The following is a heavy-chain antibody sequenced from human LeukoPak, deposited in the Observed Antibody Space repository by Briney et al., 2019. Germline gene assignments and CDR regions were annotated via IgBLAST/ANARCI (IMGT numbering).Heavy chain of an antibody. Sequence: SETLSLTCTVSGGSISSSSYYWGWIRQPPGKGLEWIGSIHYSGSTNYNPSLKSRVTTSVDTSKNQFSLKLSSVTAADTAVYYCARGYCSGGSCYSYYYYNYMDVWGKGTTVTVSS. V-gene: IGHV4-39*07. J-gene: IGHJ6*03. D-gene: IGHD2-15*01. CDR1: GGSISSSSYY. CDR2: IHYSGST. CDR3: ARGYCSGGSCYSYYYYNYMDV.